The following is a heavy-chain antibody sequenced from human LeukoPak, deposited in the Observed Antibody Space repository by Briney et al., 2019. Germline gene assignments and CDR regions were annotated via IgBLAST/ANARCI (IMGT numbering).Heavy chain of an antibody. J-gene: IGHJ3*02. CDR1: GGSIYSPNW. CDR2: VSHTGST. CDR3: VTIKSGSYGDVVFDI. V-gene: IGHV4/OR15-8*01. D-gene: IGHD1-26*01. Sequence: SATLSLTCVVSGGSIYSPNWWTWVRQPPGKGLEWIGGVSHTGSTNYNPSLKSRVTVSVDTSKSQFSLKLSSVTAADTAVYYCVTIKSGSYGDVVFDIWGQGTMVTVS.